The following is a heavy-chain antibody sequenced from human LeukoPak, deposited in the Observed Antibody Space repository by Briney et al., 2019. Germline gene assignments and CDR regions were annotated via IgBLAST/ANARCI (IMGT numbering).Heavy chain of an antibody. V-gene: IGHV3-53*01. Sequence: GGSLRLSXAASGFTVSSNYMSWVRQAPGKGLEWVSVIYSGGSTYYADSVKGRFTISRDNSKNTLYLQMNSLRAEDTAVYYCATQSGYDSSGSLYFQHWGQGTLVTVSS. D-gene: IGHD3-22*01. CDR3: ATQSGYDSSGSLYFQH. J-gene: IGHJ1*01. CDR1: GFTVSSNY. CDR2: IYSGGST.